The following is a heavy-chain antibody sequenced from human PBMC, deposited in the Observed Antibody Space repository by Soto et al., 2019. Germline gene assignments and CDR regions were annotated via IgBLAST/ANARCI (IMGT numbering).Heavy chain of an antibody. CDR2: ISTSGDTT. Sequence: GGSLRLSCAASGFTFSSYTLSWVRQAPGKGLEWVSSISTSGDTTSYADSVKGQFTISRDNSKNTLFLQMNSLRAEGTAVYYCRGVYDSSGVYFHHWGQGTLVTVS. CDR1: GFTFSSYT. CDR3: RGVYDSSGVYFHH. J-gene: IGHJ1*01. V-gene: IGHV3-23*01. D-gene: IGHD3-22*01.